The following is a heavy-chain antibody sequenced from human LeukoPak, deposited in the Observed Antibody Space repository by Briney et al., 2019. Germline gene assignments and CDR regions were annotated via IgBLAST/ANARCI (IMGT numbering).Heavy chain of an antibody. CDR1: GGTFSSYA. J-gene: IGHJ3*02. CDR3: ARVGYYGSGSYRRVYDI. Sequence: SVKVSCKASGGTFSSYAISWVRQAPGQGLEWMGGIIPIFGTANYAQKFQGRVTITADESTSTAYMELSSLRSEDTAVYYCARVGYYGSGSYRRVYDIWGQGTMVTVSS. D-gene: IGHD3-10*01. CDR2: IIPIFGTA. V-gene: IGHV1-69*13.